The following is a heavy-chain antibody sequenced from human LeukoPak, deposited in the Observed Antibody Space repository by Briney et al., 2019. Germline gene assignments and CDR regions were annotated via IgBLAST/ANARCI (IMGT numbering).Heavy chain of an antibody. D-gene: IGHD3-16*01. V-gene: IGHV3-30*02. J-gene: IGHJ6*03. CDR1: GFNFSNFG. CDR3: AKGGGGKRAGDYMDV. CDR2: IRYDGSNK. Sequence: GGSLRLSCAASGFNFSNFGIHWVRQAPGKGLEWVAFIRYDGSNKYYADSVKGRFTISRDNSKNTLYLQMNSLRAEDTAVYYWAKGGGGKRAGDYMDVWGKGTTVTVSS.